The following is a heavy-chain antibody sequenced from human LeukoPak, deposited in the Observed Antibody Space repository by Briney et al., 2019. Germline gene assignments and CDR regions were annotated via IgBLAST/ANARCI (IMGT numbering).Heavy chain of an antibody. CDR3: AKGDDAWFGDLLYTY. Sequence: PGGSLRLSCAASGYTFSRYSMSWVRQAPGKGLEWVSSIYPNGNTIYYADSVKGRITISRDNSRYTLYLQMNSLRAEDTALYYCAKGDDAWFGDLLYTYWGQGTLVTVSS. V-gene: IGHV3-23*05. J-gene: IGHJ4*02. CDR1: GYTFSRYS. D-gene: IGHD3-10*01. CDR2: IYPNGNTI.